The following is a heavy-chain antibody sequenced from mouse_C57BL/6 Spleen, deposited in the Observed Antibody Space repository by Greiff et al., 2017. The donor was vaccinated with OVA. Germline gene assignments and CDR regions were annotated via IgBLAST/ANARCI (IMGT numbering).Heavy chain of an antibody. CDR3: ARRKYGDYDEDAMDY. Sequence: VQLQQPGAELVRPGSSVKLSCKASGYTFTSYWLHWVKQRPIQGLEWIGNIDPSDSETHYNHKFKDKATLTVDKSSSTAYMQLSSLTSEDSAVYYCARRKYGDYDEDAMDYWGQGTSVTVSS. CDR1: GYTFTSYW. J-gene: IGHJ4*01. V-gene: IGHV1-52*01. CDR2: IDPSDSET. D-gene: IGHD2-4*01.